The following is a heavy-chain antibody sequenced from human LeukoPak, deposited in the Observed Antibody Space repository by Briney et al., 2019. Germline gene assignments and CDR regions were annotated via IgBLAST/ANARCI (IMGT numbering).Heavy chain of an antibody. CDR1: GFTFSSYA. Sequence: GGPLRLSCAASGFTFSSYAMHWVRQAPGKGLEWVAVIWYDGSNKYYADSVQGRFTISRDNSQNTLFLQMNSLRAEDTAVYYCARVGYCSSTTCYYYFDHWGQGTLVTVSS. J-gene: IGHJ4*02. V-gene: IGHV3-33*01. CDR2: IWYDGSNK. CDR3: ARVGYCSSTTCYYYFDH. D-gene: IGHD2-2*01.